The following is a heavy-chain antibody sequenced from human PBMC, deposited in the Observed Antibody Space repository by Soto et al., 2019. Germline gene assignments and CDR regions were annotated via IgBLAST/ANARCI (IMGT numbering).Heavy chain of an antibody. V-gene: IGHV4-59*08. J-gene: IGHJ6*02. CDR3: VRQGIGNLHGLVDV. D-gene: IGHD1-1*01. CDR1: SGPSSSHN. Sequence: QVQLLQSGPGLVKPSETLSLTYSVSSGPSSSHNWGWIRQPPGRGLEWIGYVYSTGGTSYNPSLKSRVTISADTSTNHISLTLTSVTAADTAVYYCVRQGIGNLHGLVDVWGQGTTVRVSS. CDR2: VYSTGGT.